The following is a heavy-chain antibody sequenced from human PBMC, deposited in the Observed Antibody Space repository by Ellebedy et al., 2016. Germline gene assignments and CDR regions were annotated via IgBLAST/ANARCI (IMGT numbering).Heavy chain of an antibody. CDR1: GFTFSSYW. Sequence: GESLKISCAASGFTFSSYWMHWVRQAPGKGLVWVSRINSDGSTTSYADSVKGRFTISRDNAKNTLYLQMNSLRAADTAVYYCVHLSRWGQGTLVTVSS. CDR3: VHLSR. CDR2: INSDGSTT. J-gene: IGHJ4*02. V-gene: IGHV3-74*01.